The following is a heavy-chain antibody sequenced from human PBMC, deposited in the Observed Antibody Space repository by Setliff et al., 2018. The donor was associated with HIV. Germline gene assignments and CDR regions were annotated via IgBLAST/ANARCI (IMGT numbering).Heavy chain of an antibody. J-gene: IGHJ4*02. CDR2: IYFDGSNS. V-gene: IGHV3-30*02. D-gene: IGHD6-19*01. CDR3: AKNPKYISGWFQYYFDY. CDR1: GFIFSNYV. Sequence: GSLRLSCAASGFIFSNYVMHWVRQTPGKGLEWVSFIYFDGSNSDYADSVKGRFTISRDNSKNRLYLQMNSLRAEDTAVYYCAKNPKYISGWFQYYFDYWGQGALVTVSS.